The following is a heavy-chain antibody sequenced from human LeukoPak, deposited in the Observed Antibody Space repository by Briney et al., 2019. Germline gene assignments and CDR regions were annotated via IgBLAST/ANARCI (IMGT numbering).Heavy chain of an antibody. CDR1: GYTFTGHY. CDR2: INPNSGGT. V-gene: IGHV1-2*02. J-gene: IGHJ5*02. Sequence: ASVKVSCKASGYTFTGHYMHWVRQAPGQGLEWMGWINPNSGGTNYAQKFQGRVTITADESTRTAYMELSSLRSEDTAVYYCARDTRHRYCSSTSCYRGWLDPWGQGTLVTVSS. CDR3: ARDTRHRYCSSTSCYRGWLDP. D-gene: IGHD2-2*01.